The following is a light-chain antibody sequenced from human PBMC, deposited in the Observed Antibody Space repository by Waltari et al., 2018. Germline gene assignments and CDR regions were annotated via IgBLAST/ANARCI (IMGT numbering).Light chain of an antibody. CDR3: QQYGNLPIT. V-gene: IGKV3-20*01. CDR1: QNVVGTY. CDR2: GTD. J-gene: IGKJ5*01. Sequence: EIVLTQSPGNLSLSPGDRATLSCRASQNVVGTYLAWYQQKPGQAPRLLIAGTDTRATGIPDRFAGSESGTDFTLTISRLEPEDFAVYYCQQYGNLPITFGQGTRLEIK.